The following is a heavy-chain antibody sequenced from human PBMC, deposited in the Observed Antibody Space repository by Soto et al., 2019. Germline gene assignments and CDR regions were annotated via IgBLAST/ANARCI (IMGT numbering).Heavy chain of an antibody. CDR1: GYSFTNYW. CDR3: ARRNFYDTSNWFDP. CDR2: IYPDDSDT. Sequence: GESLKISCKASGYSFTNYWIGWVRQRPGKGLEWMGIIYPDDSDTRYSPSFQGQVTISADKPINTAYLRWSSLKASDTAIYYCARRNFYDTSNWFDPWGQGTLVTVSS. D-gene: IGHD3-22*01. J-gene: IGHJ5*01. V-gene: IGHV5-51*04.